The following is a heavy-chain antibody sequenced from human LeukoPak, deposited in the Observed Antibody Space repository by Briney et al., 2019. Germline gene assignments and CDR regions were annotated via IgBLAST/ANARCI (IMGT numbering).Heavy chain of an antibody. CDR1: EFSVGSNY. CDR2: IRYDGSNK. V-gene: IGHV3-30*02. D-gene: IGHD3-3*01. CDR3: ARDRRGITIFGKPRYYMDV. Sequence: GGSLRLSCAASEFSVGSNYMTWVRQAPGKGLEWVAFIRYDGSNKYYADSVKGRFTISRDNSKNSLYLQMNSLRAEDTAVYYCARDRRGITIFGKPRYYMDVWGKGTTVTVSS. J-gene: IGHJ6*03.